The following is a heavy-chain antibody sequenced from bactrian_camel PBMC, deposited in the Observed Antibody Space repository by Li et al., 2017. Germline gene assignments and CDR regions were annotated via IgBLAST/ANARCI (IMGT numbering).Heavy chain of an antibody. D-gene: IGHD1*01. CDR3: AAARNPCTQVARTGFYRD. V-gene: IGHV3S31*01. CDR2: TSTAGTST. J-gene: IGHJ4*01. Sequence: VQLVESGGGLVQPGGSLRLSCAASGFTFSNYAMNWVRQAPGKEREGVAGTSTAGTSTHYSDSAKGRFTISRYNRNNTLYLQMNSLQPEDSGVYFCAAARNPCTQVARTGFYRDWGQGTQVTV. CDR1: GFTFSNYA.